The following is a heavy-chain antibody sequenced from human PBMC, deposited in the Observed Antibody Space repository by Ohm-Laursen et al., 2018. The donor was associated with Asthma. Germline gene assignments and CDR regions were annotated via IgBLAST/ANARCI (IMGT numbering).Heavy chain of an antibody. CDR2: IYYSGST. CDR3: ARYSGYVREARWFDP. CDR1: GDSISSGNNY. J-gene: IGHJ5*02. V-gene: IGHV4-31*03. Sequence: TLSLTCTVSGDSISSGNNYWSWIRQHPGKGLEWIGYIYYSGSTYYNPSLKSRVTISVDTSKNQFSLKLSSVTAADTAVYYCARYSGYVREARWFDPWGQGTLVTVSS. D-gene: IGHD5-12*01.